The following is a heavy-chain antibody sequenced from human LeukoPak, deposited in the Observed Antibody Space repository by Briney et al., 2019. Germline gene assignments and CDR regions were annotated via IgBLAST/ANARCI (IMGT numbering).Heavy chain of an antibody. D-gene: IGHD3-9*01. CDR2: INPNSGGT. CDR3: ARVYPTRSWYYDILTGYYSTFDY. J-gene: IGHJ4*02. Sequence: GASVKVSCKASGYTFTGYYMHWVRQAPGQGLEWMGWINPNSGGTNYAQKFQGRVTMTRDTSISTAYMELSRLRSDDTAVYYRARVYPTRSWYYDILTGYYSTFDYWGQGTLVTVSS. V-gene: IGHV1-2*02. CDR1: GYTFTGYY.